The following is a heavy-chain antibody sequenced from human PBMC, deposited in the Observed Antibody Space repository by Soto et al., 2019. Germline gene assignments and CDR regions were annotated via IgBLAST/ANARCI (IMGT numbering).Heavy chain of an antibody. CDR3: ARGRVVRGVIEDYYYYGMDV. CDR1: GYTFTSYG. D-gene: IGHD3-10*01. CDR2: ISAYNGNT. Sequence: SGQVSFKDSGYTFTSYGISWVRQAPGQGLEWMGWISAYNGNTNYAQKLQGRVTMTTDTSTSTAYMELRSLRSGDTAVYYCARGRVVRGVIEDYYYYGMDVWGQGTTVTVSS. V-gene: IGHV1-18*01. J-gene: IGHJ6*02.